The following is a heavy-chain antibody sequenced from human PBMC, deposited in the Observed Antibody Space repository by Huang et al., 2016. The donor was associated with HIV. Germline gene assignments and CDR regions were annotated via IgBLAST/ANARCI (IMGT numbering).Heavy chain of an antibody. CDR1: GGSFTDYQ. V-gene: IGHV4-34*02. D-gene: IGHD1-1*01. CDR2: IDHRGNS. J-gene: IGHJ6*03. Sequence: QVQLQQWGAGLLRPSETLSVTCAVYGGSFTDYQWAWVRQPPGKGLEWIGEIDHRGNSRSNPWRVGLVTILLDTSKNQFSLTLNSVTAADTAVYFCSRGRHMRVPTFGINYYYYYLDVWGQGTTVAVSS. CDR3: SRGRHMRVPTFGINYYYYYLDV.